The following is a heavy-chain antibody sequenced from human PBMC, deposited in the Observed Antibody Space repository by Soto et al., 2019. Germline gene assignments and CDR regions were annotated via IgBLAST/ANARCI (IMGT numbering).Heavy chain of an antibody. CDR3: ARGNVRGGCLDY. Sequence: QVQLVQSGAEERKPGASVKVSCKASGYTFSTYAMHWVRRAPGQSLEWMGWFNGGNGNIKYSQKFEGRVTITTDTAASTAYMELNMLRSEDTAVYYCARGNVRGGCLDYCGQGTLVSVSS. J-gene: IGHJ4*02. D-gene: IGHD3-10*01. CDR2: FNGGNGNI. CDR1: GYTFSTYA. V-gene: IGHV1-3*05.